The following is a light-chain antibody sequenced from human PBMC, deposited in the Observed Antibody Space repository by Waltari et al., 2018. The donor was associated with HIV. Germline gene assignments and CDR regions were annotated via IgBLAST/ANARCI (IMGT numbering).Light chain of an antibody. CDR1: SGSVSTTYY. V-gene: IGLV8-61*01. CDR3: VLYMGSGISV. CDR2: STN. Sequence: QTVVTQEPSFSVSPGGTVTLTCGLRSGSVSTTYYPSWYQQTPGQAPRTLSYSTNTRSSGVPDRFSGSILGNKAALTITGAQADDESDYYCVLYMGSGISVFGGGTQLTVL. J-gene: IGLJ7*01.